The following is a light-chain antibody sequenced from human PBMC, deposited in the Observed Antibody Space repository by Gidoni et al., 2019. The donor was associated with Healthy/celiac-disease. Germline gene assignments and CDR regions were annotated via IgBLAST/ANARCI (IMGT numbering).Light chain of an antibody. Sequence: IVFTHSPATLSLSPGETATLSCRASQSVSSYLAWYQQNPGQAPRLLIHDATNRATSIAARCSGSGSGTDFTLTISSLEPEDFAVYYCQQRSNWPLITFGQGTRLEIK. CDR3: QQRSNWPLIT. V-gene: IGKV3-11*01. CDR2: DAT. CDR1: QSVSSY. J-gene: IGKJ5*01.